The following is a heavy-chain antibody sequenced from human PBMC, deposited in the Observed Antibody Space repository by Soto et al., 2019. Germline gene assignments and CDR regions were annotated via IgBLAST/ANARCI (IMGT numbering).Heavy chain of an antibody. V-gene: IGHV4-39*01. D-gene: IGHD4-17*01. J-gene: IGHJ4*02. Sequence: QLQLQESGPGLVKSSETLSLTCTVSGGSISSSSYYWGWIRQPPGKGLEWIGSIYYSGSTYYNSSLKSRVTISVDTDKNQFSLKVSSVTAADTAVYYCARHDRDYGDPIDYWGQGTLVTVSS. CDR3: ARHDRDYGDPIDY. CDR1: GGSISSSSYY. CDR2: IYYSGST.